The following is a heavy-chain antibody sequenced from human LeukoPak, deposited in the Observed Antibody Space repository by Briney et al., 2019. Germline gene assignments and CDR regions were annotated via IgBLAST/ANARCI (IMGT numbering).Heavy chain of an antibody. CDR1: GYSFTSYW. J-gene: IGHJ4*02. CDR3: ARGLDSSGFLFDY. Sequence: LGESLKISCKGSGYSFTSYWIGWVRQMPGKGLEWMGIIYPGDSDTRYSPSFQGQVTISADKSISTAYLQWSSLKASDTAMYYCARGLDSSGFLFDYWGQGTLVTVSS. V-gene: IGHV5-51*01. CDR2: IYPGDSDT. D-gene: IGHD3-22*01.